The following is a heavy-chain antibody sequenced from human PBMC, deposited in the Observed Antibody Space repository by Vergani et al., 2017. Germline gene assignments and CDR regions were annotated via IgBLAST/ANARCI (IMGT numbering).Heavy chain of an antibody. CDR3: ARDLRLLYNRFDP. J-gene: IGHJ5*02. D-gene: IGHD1-14*01. V-gene: IGHV3-9*01. CDR2: ISWNSGNI. CDR1: GFSLEGHA. Sequence: EVQLLESGGGLVQPGGSLRLSCVASGFSLEGHAMHWVRQVPGKGLEWVSGISWNSGNIVYADSVKGRFSISRDNAKNSLYLQMNSLRTEDTGVYYCARDLRLLYNRFDPWGQGTLVTVSS.